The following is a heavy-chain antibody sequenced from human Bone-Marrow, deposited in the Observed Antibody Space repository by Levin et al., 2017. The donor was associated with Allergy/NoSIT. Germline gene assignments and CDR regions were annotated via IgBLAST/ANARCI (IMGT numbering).Heavy chain of an antibody. D-gene: IGHD3-22*01. CDR3: ARGSQNVQWLLPKIKPFDC. CDR2: FSYDGRNK. J-gene: IGHJ4*02. Sequence: GGSLRLSCAASGFTFSSFDMHWVRQAPGKGLEWVAAFSYDGRNKYYADSVKGRFTISRDNSKNTLYLQMNSLRVEDTAVYYCARGSQNVQWLLPKIKPFDCWGQGTLVTVSS. V-gene: IGHV3-30*03. CDR1: GFTFSSFD.